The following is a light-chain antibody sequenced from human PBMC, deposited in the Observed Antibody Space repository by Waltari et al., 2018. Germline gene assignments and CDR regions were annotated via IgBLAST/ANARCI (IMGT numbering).Light chain of an antibody. J-gene: IGLJ3*02. CDR2: GDS. Sequence: QSMLTQPPSVSGAPGPRVTISCTGSSSNIGADYDVHWYQQLPGTAPKLLIYGDSTRPSGVPDRFSGSKSGTSASLAITGLQAEDEADYYCQTYDISLRGWVFGGGTELTVL. CDR3: QTYDISLRGWV. CDR1: SSNIGADYD. V-gene: IGLV1-40*01.